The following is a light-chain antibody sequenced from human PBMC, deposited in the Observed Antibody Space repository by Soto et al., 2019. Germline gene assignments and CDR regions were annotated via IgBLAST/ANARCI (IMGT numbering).Light chain of an antibody. CDR2: EVY. CDR1: SSDIGTYDQ. Sequence: QSVLTQPASVSGSPGQSITISCTGTSSDIGTYDQVSWYQQHPGKAPQLIIYEVYNRASGLSNRFSGSKSGNTASLTISGLQAEDEADYYCCSYTTGSTLVFGTGTKLTV. CDR3: CSYTTGSTLV. V-gene: IGLV2-14*01. J-gene: IGLJ1*01.